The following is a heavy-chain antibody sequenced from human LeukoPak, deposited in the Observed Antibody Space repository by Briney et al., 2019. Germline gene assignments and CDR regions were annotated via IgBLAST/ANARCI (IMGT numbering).Heavy chain of an antibody. V-gene: IGHV4-59*05. CDR2: VYYSGST. CDR3: ATSGWYLLPGVY. CDR1: GGSIGSFY. D-gene: IGHD6-19*01. Sequence: PSETLSLTCTVSGGSIGSFYWTWIRQPPGKGLEWIGSVYYSGSTYYNPSLESRVTISVDTSKNQFSLKLSSVTAADTAVYYCATSGWYLLPGVYWGQGTLVTVSS. J-gene: IGHJ4*02.